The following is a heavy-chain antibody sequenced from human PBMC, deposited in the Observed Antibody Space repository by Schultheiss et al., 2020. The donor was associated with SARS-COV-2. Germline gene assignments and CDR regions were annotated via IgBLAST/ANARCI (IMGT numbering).Heavy chain of an antibody. J-gene: IGHJ4*02. V-gene: IGHV4-59*08. CDR2: IYYSGST. CDR3: ARKTMVRGVIPAIYFDY. Sequence: SETLSLTCTVSGGSISSYYWSWIRQPAGKGLEWIGYIYYSGSTNYNPSLKSRVTISVDTSKNQFSLKLSSVTAADTAVYYCARKTMVRGVIPAIYFDYWGQGTLVTVSS. D-gene: IGHD3-10*01. CDR1: GGSISSYY.